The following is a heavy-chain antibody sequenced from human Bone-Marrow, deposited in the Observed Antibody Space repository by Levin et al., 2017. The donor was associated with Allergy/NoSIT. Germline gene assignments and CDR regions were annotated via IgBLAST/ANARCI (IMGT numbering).Heavy chain of an antibody. CDR2: INPKNGGT. CDR1: EYTFTGYY. CDR3: VRGDSRL. J-gene: IGHJ4*02. D-gene: IGHD3-22*01. V-gene: IGHV1-2*02. Sequence: ASVKVSCRASEYTFTGYYMHWMRQVPGQGLEWMGWINPKNGGTNYAQRFEGRVTMTRDTSISTAYMELSRLRSDDTAVYYCVRGDSRLWGQGTLVTVSS.